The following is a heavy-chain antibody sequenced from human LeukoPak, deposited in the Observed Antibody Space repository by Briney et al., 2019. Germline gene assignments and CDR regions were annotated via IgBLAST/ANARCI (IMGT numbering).Heavy chain of an antibody. J-gene: IGHJ4*02. CDR2: IKQDGSEK. V-gene: IGHV3-7*01. D-gene: IGHD4-17*01. Sequence: GGSLRLFCAASGFTFRSYWMSWVRQAPGKGLEWVANIKQDGSEKYYVDSVKGRFTISRDNAKNSLYLQMNSLRAEDTAVYYCANGEVYFDYWGQGTLVTVSS. CDR3: ANGEVYFDY. CDR1: GFTFRSYW.